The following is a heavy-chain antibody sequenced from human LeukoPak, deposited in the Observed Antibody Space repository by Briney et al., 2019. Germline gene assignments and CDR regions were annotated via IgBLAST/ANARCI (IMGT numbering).Heavy chain of an antibody. J-gene: IGHJ5*02. CDR2: IYYSGST. V-gene: IGHV4-31*03. D-gene: IGHD3-10*01. CDR3: ARHGSNYYGSGSYYNVPWGIRYQPPYNWFDP. Sequence: SQTLSLTCTVSGGSISSGGYYWSWIRQHPGKGLEWIGYIYYSGSTYYNPSLKSRITISVDTSKNQFSLKLSSVTAADTAVYYCARHGSNYYGSGSYYNVPWGIRYQPPYNWFDPWGQGTLVTVSS. CDR1: GGSISSGGYY.